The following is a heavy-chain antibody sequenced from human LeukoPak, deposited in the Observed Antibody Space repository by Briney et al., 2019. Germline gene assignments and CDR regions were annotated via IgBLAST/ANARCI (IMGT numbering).Heavy chain of an antibody. CDR3: ARAVGGGAFNI. Sequence: SETLSLTCTVSGGSISSGSYYWSWIRQPAGKGLEWIGRIYTSGSTNYNPSLKSRVTISADTSKNQFSLKLSSVTAADTAVYYCARAVGGGAFNIWGQGTMVTVSS. CDR1: GGSISSGSYY. V-gene: IGHV4-61*02. D-gene: IGHD1-26*01. CDR2: IYTSGST. J-gene: IGHJ3*02.